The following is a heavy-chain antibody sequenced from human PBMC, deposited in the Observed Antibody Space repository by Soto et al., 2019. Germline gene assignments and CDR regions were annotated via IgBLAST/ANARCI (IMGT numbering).Heavy chain of an antibody. V-gene: IGHV7-4-1*01. CDR1: GYTFTSYA. D-gene: IGHD6-13*01. Sequence: GASVKVSCKASGYTFTSYAMNWVRQAPGQGLEWMGWINTNTGNPTYAQGFTGRFVFSLDTSVSTAYLQICSLKAEDTAVYYCAREGIYIAVAPGTYYYYYYIDVRAKRTTVTGSS. CDR3: AREGIYIAVAPGTYYYYYYIDV. CDR2: INTNTGNP. J-gene: IGHJ6*03.